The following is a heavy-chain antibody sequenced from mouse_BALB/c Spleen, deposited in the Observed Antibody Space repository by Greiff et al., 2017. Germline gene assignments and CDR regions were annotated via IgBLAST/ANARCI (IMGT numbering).Heavy chain of an antibody. CDR1: GYSITSDYA. Sequence: EVQRVESGPGLVKPSQSLSLTCTVTGYSITSDYAWNWIRQFPGNKLEWMGYISYSGSTSYNPSLKSRISITRDTSKNQFFLQLNSVTTEDTATYYCARGAGLYAMDYWGQGTSVTVSS. CDR3: ARGAGLYAMDY. CDR2: ISYSGST. D-gene: IGHD3-3*01. J-gene: IGHJ4*01. V-gene: IGHV3-2*02.